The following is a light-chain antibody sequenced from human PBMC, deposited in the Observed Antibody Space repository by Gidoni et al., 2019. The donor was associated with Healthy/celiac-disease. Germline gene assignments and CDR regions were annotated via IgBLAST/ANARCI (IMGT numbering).Light chain of an antibody. Sequence: VLTQSPATLSLSPGERATLSCRASQSVSSYLAWYQQKPGQAPRLLIYDASNRATGIPARFSGSGSGTDFTLTISSLEPEDFAVYYCQQRSNWPPGELTFGGGTKVEIK. CDR3: QQRSNWPPGELT. CDR2: DAS. CDR1: QSVSSY. J-gene: IGKJ4*01. V-gene: IGKV3-11*01.